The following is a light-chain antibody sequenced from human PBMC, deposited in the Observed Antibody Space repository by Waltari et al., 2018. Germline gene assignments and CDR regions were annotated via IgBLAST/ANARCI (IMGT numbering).Light chain of an antibody. CDR3: QTWGTVI. V-gene: IGLV4-69*01. CDR1: SGHSRYG. CDR2: LNSDGSH. J-gene: IGLJ2*01. Sequence: QLVLTQSPSASASLGASVKLTCTLSSGHSRYGIAWHQQQPEKGPRFLMKLNSDGSHTKGDGIPDRFSGSSSGAERYLTISSLQSEDEADYYCQTWGTVIFGGGTKVTVL.